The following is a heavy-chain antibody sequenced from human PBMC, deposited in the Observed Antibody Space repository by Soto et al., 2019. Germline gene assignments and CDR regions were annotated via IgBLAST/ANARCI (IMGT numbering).Heavy chain of an antibody. CDR2: IKSKTDGGTT. D-gene: IGHD5-12*01. V-gene: IGHV3-15*01. Sequence: EVQLVESGGGLGKPGGSLRLSCAASGFTFSNAWMSWFRQAPGKGLEWVGRIKSKTDGGTTDYAAPVKGRFTISRDDSKNTLYLQMNSLKTEDTAVYYCTTDYEYIPPAPFDYWGQGTLVTVSS. J-gene: IGHJ4*02. CDR1: GFTFSNAW. CDR3: TTDYEYIPPAPFDY.